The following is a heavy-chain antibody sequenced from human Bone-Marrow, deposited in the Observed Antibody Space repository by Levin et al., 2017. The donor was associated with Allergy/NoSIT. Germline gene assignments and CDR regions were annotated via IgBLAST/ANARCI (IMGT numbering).Heavy chain of an antibody. J-gene: IGHJ4*02. CDR2: IFYSGST. CDR3: ARSRGDAEEF. Sequence: SETLSLTCTVSGASVSSASHYWSWIRQPPGKGLEWIGYIFYSGSTNYNPSLKSRVTISIDTSKNHFSLKLSSVTAADTAVYYCARSRGDAEEFWGQGTLVTVSS. V-gene: IGHV4-61*03. CDR1: GASVSSASHY. D-gene: IGHD3-10*01.